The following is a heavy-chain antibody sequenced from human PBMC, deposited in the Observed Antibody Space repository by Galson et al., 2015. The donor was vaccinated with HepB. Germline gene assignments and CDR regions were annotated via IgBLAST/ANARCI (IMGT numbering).Heavy chain of an antibody. V-gene: IGHV3-23*01. Sequence: LRLSCAASGFSFSSYAMSWVRQAPGKGLEWVSVISGSGGGTYYADSVKGRFTISRDNSKNTLYLQMNSLRAEDTAVYYCAKDVDTAMVVGRLYFDYWGQGTLVTVSS. D-gene: IGHD5-18*01. CDR2: ISGSGGGT. J-gene: IGHJ4*02. CDR1: GFSFSSYA. CDR3: AKDVDTAMVVGRLYFDY.